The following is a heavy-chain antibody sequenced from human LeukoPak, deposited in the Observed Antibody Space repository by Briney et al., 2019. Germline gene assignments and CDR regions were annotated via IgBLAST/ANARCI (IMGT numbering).Heavy chain of an antibody. V-gene: IGHV1-46*01. J-gene: IGHJ5*02. CDR3: ASTMVYAMRSAFDP. Sequence: GASVKVSCKASGYTFTGYYMHWVRQAPGQGLEWVGIINPSGGSTSYAQKFQGRVTMTRDMSTSTVYMELSSLRSEDTAVYYCASTMVYAMRSAFDPWGQGTLVTVSS. CDR2: INPSGGST. CDR1: GYTFTGYY. D-gene: IGHD2-8*01.